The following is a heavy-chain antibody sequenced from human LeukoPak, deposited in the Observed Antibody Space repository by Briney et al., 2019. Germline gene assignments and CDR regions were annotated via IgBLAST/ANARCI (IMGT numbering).Heavy chain of an antibody. D-gene: IGHD3-3*01. J-gene: IGHJ4*02. V-gene: IGHV3-23*01. CDR1: GFTFSRNA. CDR3: ANWREGVRPDFES. Sequence: GGSLRVSCATSGFTFSRNAMSWVGQASGKGLECVSPVRGSGRTTYYADSVKGRFTISRDKSKSTLFVQMNSLRAEDTAVYYCANWREGVRPDFESWGQGTLVTVSS. CDR2: VRGSGRTT.